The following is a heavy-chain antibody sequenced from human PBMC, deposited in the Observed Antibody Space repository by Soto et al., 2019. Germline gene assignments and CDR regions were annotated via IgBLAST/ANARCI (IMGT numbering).Heavy chain of an antibody. CDR2: IWYDGSNK. CDR1: GFTFSSYG. D-gene: IGHD5-18*01. V-gene: IGHV3-33*01. Sequence: GGSLRLSCAASGFTFSSYGMHWVRQAPGKGLEWVAVIWYDGSNKYYADSVKGRFTISRDNSKNTLYLQMNSLRAEDTAVYYCARASVRDGYNSVYIDYWAEGTLVTVSS. CDR3: ARASVRDGYNSVYIDY. J-gene: IGHJ4*01.